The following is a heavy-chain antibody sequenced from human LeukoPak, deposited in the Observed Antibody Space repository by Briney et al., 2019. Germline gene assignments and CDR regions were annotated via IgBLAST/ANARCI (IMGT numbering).Heavy chain of an antibody. CDR2: MNPNSGNT. D-gene: IGHD6-19*01. CDR3: ARHEGDGYSSGWYRAYNWFDP. CDR1: GYTFTSYG. J-gene: IGHJ5*02. V-gene: IGHV1-8*01. Sequence: ASVKVSCKASGYTFTSYGINWVRQATGQGLEWMGWMNPNSGNTGYAQKFQGRVTMTRNTSISTAYMELSSLRSEDTAVYYYARHEGDGYSSGWYRAYNWFDPWGQGTLVTVSS.